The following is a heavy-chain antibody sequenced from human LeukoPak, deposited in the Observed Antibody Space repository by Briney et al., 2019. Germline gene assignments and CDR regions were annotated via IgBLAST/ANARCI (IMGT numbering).Heavy chain of an antibody. V-gene: IGHV4-59*01. J-gene: IGHJ6*02. CDR1: GASISSYY. D-gene: IGHD6-19*01. CDR2: ISYSGST. CDR3: ARDGSHSSGWYGNYYFGMDV. Sequence: PSETLSLTCTVSGASISSYYWSWIRQPPGKGLEWIGYISYSGSTNYNPSLKSRVTISVDTSKSLFSLKLSSVTAADTAVYYCARDGSHSSGWYGNYYFGMDVWGQGTTVTVSS.